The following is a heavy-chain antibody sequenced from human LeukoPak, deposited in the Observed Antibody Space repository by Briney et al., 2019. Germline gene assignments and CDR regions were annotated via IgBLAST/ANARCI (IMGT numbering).Heavy chain of an antibody. D-gene: IGHD3-10*01. Sequence: ASVKVSCKASGGTFSSYAISWVRQAPGQGLEWMGGISAYNGNTNYAQKLQGRVTMTTDTSTSTAYMELRSLRSDDTAVYYCARTNYGSGSLFDYWGQGTLVTVSS. V-gene: IGHV1-18*01. J-gene: IGHJ4*02. CDR3: ARTNYGSGSLFDY. CDR2: ISAYNGNT. CDR1: GGTFSSYA.